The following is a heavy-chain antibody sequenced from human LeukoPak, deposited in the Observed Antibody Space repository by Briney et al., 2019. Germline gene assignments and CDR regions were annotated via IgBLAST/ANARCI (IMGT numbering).Heavy chain of an antibody. Sequence: PGGSLRLSCAASGFTFSSYAMSWVRQAPGKGLEWVSAISGSGGSTYYADSVKGRFTISRDNSKNTLYLQMNSLRAEDTAVYYCAKGGVLRYFDWLFTNFDYWGQGTLVTVSS. D-gene: IGHD3-9*01. CDR1: GFTFSSYA. CDR2: ISGSGGST. J-gene: IGHJ4*02. V-gene: IGHV3-23*01. CDR3: AKGGVLRYFDWLFTNFDY.